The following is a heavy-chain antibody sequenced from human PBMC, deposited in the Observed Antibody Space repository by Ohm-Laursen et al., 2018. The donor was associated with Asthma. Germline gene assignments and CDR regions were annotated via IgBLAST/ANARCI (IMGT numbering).Heavy chain of an antibody. CDR2: INHSGST. CDR1: GGSFSGYY. CDR3: ARRLVDLWSGYYFDY. D-gene: IGHD3-3*01. J-gene: IGHJ4*02. V-gene: IGHV4-34*01. Sequence: TLSLTCIVYGGSFSGYYWSWIRQPPGKGLEWIGEINHSGSTNYNPSLKSRVTISVDTSKNQFSLKLSSVTAADTAVYYCARRLVDLWSGYYFDYWGQGTLVTVSS.